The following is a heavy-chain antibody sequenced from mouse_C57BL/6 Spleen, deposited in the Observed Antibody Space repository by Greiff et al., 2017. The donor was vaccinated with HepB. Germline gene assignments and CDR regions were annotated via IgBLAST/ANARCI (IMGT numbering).Heavy chain of an antibody. CDR1: GYAFSSSW. CDR3: AREGVYSNYYFDY. J-gene: IGHJ2*01. CDR2: IYPGDGDT. Sequence: QVQLQQSGPELVKPGASVKISCKASGYAFSSSWMNWVKQRPGKGLEWIGRIYPGDGDTNYNGKFKGKATLTADKSSSTAYMQLSSLTSEDSAVYFCAREGVYSNYYFDYWGQGTTLTVSS. V-gene: IGHV1-82*01. D-gene: IGHD2-5*01.